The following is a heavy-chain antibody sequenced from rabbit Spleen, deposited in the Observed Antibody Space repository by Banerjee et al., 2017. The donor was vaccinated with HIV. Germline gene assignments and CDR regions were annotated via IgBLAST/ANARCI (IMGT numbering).Heavy chain of an antibody. CDR1: GFTLSSYY. V-gene: IGHV1S45*01. CDR3: ARDTGSSFSTYGMDL. J-gene: IGHJ6*01. CDR2: IDIGSRDFT. Sequence: QEHLKESGGGLVQPGGSLKLSCTASGFTLSSYYMCWVRQAPGKGLEWIACIDIGSRDFTYYASWAKGRFTISKTSSTTVTLQMTSLTVADTATYFCARDTGSSFSTYGMDLWGPGTLVTVS. D-gene: IGHD8-1*01.